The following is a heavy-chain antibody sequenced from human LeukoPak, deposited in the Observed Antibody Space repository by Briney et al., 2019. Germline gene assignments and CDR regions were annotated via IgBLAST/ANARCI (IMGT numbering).Heavy chain of an antibody. V-gene: IGHV4-34*01. D-gene: IGHD6-13*01. CDR1: GGSFSAYY. CDR3: ARVEAAAGNTGSGFDY. J-gene: IGHJ4*02. CDR2: INHNGNT. Sequence: SETLSLTCAVYGGSFSAYYWSWIRQPPGKGLEWIGEINHNGNTNYNPSLKSRVTISVDTSKKQFSLKLSSVTAADTAVYYCARVEAAAGNTGSGFDYWGQGTLVTVSS.